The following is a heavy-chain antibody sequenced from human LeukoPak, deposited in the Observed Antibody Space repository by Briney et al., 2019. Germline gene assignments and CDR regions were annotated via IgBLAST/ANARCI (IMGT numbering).Heavy chain of an antibody. V-gene: IGHV3-15*01. D-gene: IGHD6-19*01. Sequence: GGSLRLSCAASGFTFSNAWMSWVRQAPGKGLEWVGRIKSKTDGGTTDYAAPVKGRFTISRDDSKNTLYLQMNSLKTEDTAVYYCAKDVGLWLAVAGQFDYWGQGTLVTVSS. CDR1: GFTFSNAW. CDR2: IKSKTDGGTT. CDR3: AKDVGLWLAVAGQFDY. J-gene: IGHJ4*02.